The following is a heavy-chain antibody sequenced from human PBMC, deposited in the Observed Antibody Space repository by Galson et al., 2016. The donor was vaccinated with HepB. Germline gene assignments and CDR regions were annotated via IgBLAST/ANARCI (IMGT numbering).Heavy chain of an antibody. D-gene: IGHD3-10*01. CDR2: IGTAGDT. CDR3: VRDRGENWFDP. CDR1: GFTFSIYD. V-gene: IGHV3-13*01. Sequence: SLRLSCAAFGFTFSIYDMHWVRQVAGKGLEWVSAIGTAGDTFYTGSVRGRFTISREDAKNSLYLHMNSLRAEDTAMYYCVRDRGENWFDPWGQGTLVTVSS. J-gene: IGHJ5*02.